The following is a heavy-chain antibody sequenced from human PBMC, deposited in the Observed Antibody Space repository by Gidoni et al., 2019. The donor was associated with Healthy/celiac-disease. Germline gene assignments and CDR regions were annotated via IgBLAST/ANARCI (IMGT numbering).Heavy chain of an antibody. CDR3: ARDSYGDKPFGSNWFDP. V-gene: IGHV1-69*09. D-gene: IGHD4-17*01. CDR2: IIPILGIA. CDR1: GGTFGSSA. Sequence: QVQLVQSGAEVKKPGSSVKVSCKASGGTFGSSAISWVRQAPGQGLEWMGRIIPILGIANYAQKFQGRVTITADKSTSTAYMELSSLRSEDTAVYYCARDSYGDKPFGSNWFDPWGQGTLVTVSS. J-gene: IGHJ5*02.